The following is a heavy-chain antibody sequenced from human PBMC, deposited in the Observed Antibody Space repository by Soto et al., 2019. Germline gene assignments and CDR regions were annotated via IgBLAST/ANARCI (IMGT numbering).Heavy chain of an antibody. CDR1: GGSISRGGYS. Sequence: SETLSLNSAVSGGSISRGGYSWSWIRQPPGKGLEWIGCVYHSGSTYSNPSLKSRVTISVDRSKNQFSLNLSSVTAADTAVYYCARGSGSYYYYGMDVWGQGTTVT. D-gene: IGHD3-10*01. J-gene: IGHJ6*02. V-gene: IGHV4-30-2*01. CDR3: ARGSGSYYYYGMDV. CDR2: VYHSGST.